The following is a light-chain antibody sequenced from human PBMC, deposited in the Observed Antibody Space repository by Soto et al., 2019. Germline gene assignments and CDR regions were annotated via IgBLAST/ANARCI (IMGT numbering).Light chain of an antibody. J-gene: IGKJ2*01. V-gene: IGKV3-11*01. CDR2: DAS. Sequence: EIVLTQSPATLSLSPGERATLSCRASKSVSSYLAWYQQKPGQAPRLLIYDASNRAPGIPARFSGSGSGTDFTLTISSLEPEDFAVYYCQQRSNWPPYTFGQGTKLEIK. CDR1: KSVSSY. CDR3: QQRSNWPPYT.